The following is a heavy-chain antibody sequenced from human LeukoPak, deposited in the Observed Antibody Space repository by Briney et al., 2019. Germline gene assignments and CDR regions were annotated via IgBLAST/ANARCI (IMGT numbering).Heavy chain of an antibody. J-gene: IGHJ4*02. CDR1: GYTFTSYY. D-gene: IGHD3-22*01. Sequence: ASVKVSCKASGYTFTSYYMHWVRQAPGQGLEWMGWINPNSGGTNYAQKFQGRVTMTRDTSISTAYMELSRLRSDDTAVYYCARDQYYYDSSGRDYWGQGTLVTVSS. CDR3: ARDQYYYDSSGRDY. CDR2: INPNSGGT. V-gene: IGHV1-2*02.